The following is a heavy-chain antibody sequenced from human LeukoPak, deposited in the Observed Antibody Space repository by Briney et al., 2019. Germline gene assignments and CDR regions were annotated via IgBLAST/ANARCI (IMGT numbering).Heavy chain of an antibody. Sequence: GGSLRPSCAASGFTFSSYSMNWVRQAPGKGLEWVSSISSSSSYIYYADSVKGRFTISRDSAKNSLYLQMNSLRAEDTAVYYCARDLKGSTPFWGQGTLVTVSS. CDR2: ISSSSSYI. V-gene: IGHV3-21*01. CDR1: GFTFSSYS. J-gene: IGHJ4*02. CDR3: ARDLKGSTPF. D-gene: IGHD2-2*01.